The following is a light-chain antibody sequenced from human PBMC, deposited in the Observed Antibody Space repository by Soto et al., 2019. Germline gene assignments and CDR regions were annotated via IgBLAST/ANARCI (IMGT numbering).Light chain of an antibody. CDR2: GAS. Sequence: EIVLTQSPGTLSLSPGERATLSCRASQSVRSSHLAWYQQKPGQAPRLPIYGASSRATGIPDRFSGSGSGTDFTLTISSLEPEDFAVYYCQQRSSRPREISFGQGTRLEIK. CDR1: QSVRSSH. CDR3: QQRSSRPREIS. V-gene: IGKV3D-20*02. J-gene: IGKJ5*01.